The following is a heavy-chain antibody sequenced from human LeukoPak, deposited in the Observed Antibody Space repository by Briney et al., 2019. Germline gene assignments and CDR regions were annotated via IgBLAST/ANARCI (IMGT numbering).Heavy chain of an antibody. Sequence: VASVKVSCKASGGTFSSYAISWVRQAPGQGLEWMGGIIPIFGTANYAQKFQGRVTITTDESTSTAYMELSSLRSEDTAVYYCARVGCSGGSCYPRFDPWGQGTLVTVSS. J-gene: IGHJ5*02. CDR1: GGTFSSYA. V-gene: IGHV1-69*05. CDR2: IIPIFGTA. D-gene: IGHD2-15*01. CDR3: ARVGCSGGSCYPRFDP.